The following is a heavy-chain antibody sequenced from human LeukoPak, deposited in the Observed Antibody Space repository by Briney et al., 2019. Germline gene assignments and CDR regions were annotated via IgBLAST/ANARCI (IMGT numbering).Heavy chain of an antibody. CDR1: GGSFSGYY. Sequence: KASETLSLTCAVYGGSFSGYYWSWIRQPPGKGLEWIGYIYYSGSTNYNPSLKSRVTISVDTSKNQFSLKLSSVTAADTAVYYCASGDGYLVYWGQGTLVTVSS. CDR2: IYYSGST. V-gene: IGHV4-59*01. CDR3: ASGDGYLVY. J-gene: IGHJ4*02. D-gene: IGHD5-24*01.